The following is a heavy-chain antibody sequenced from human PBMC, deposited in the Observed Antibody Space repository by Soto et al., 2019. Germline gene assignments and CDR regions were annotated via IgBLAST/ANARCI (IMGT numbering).Heavy chain of an antibody. CDR2: IIPIFGTA. V-gene: IGHV1-69*13. Sequence: SVKVSCKASGGTFSSYAISWVRQAPGQGLEWMGGIIPIFGTANYAQKFQGRVTITADESTSTAYMELSSLRSEDTAVYYCASLYSYGRTDAFDIWGQGTMVTVS. CDR3: ASLYSYGRTDAFDI. J-gene: IGHJ3*02. CDR1: GGTFSSYA. D-gene: IGHD5-18*01.